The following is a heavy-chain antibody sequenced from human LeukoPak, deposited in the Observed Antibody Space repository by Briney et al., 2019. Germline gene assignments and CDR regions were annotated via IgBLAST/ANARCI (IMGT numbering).Heavy chain of an antibody. V-gene: IGHV1-69*05. Sequence: SVKVSCKASGGTFSSYAISWVRQAPGQGLEWMGGIIPIFGTANYAQKFQGRVTMTRDMSTSTVYMELSSLRSEDTAVYYCARGCTNGVCLDYWGQGTLVTVSS. CDR3: ARGCTNGVCLDY. D-gene: IGHD2-8*01. J-gene: IGHJ4*02. CDR2: IIPIFGTA. CDR1: GGTFSSYA.